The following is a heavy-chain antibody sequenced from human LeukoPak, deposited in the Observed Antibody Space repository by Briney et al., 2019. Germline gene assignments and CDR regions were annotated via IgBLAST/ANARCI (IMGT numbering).Heavy chain of an antibody. CDR1: GFTFSHYS. D-gene: IGHD5-18*01. V-gene: IGHV3-21*05. Sequence: GGSLRLSCAASGFTFSHYSMNWVRQAPGKGLEWISYISRSSSHIYYGDSVKGQFTISRDNAKNSLYLQMNSLRAEDTAVYYCARDILDSYGSDNWFDRWGQGTLVTVSS. CDR3: ARDILDSYGSDNWFDR. J-gene: IGHJ5*02. CDR2: ISRSSSHI.